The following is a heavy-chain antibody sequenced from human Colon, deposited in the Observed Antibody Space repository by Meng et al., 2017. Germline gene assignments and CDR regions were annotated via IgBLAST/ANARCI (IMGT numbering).Heavy chain of an antibody. CDR2: IIPILGIA. CDR3: ARPASVVYSYGSFDY. Sequence: QVQLVQSGAEVKKPGAAGKVACKAAGGTFSSYAISWVRQAPGQGLEWMGGIIPILGIANYAQKFQGRVTITADKSTSTAYMELSSLRSEDTAVYYCARPASVVYSYGSFDYWGQGTLVTVSS. CDR1: GGTFSSYA. D-gene: IGHD5-18*01. J-gene: IGHJ4*02. V-gene: IGHV1-69*10.